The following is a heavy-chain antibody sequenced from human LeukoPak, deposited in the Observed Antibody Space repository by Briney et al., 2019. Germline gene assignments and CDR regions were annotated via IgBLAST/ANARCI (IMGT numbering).Heavy chain of an antibody. J-gene: IGHJ6*04. CDR2: IYYSGST. CDR3: ARQVRLVAPDV. D-gene: IGHD6-6*01. Sequence: PSETLSLTCTVSGVSISSYYWSWIRQPPGKGLEWIGYIYYSGSTNYNPSLKSRVTISVDTSKNQFSLKLSSVTAADTAVYYCARQVRLVAPDVWGKGTTVTVSS. CDR1: GVSISSYY. V-gene: IGHV4-59*08.